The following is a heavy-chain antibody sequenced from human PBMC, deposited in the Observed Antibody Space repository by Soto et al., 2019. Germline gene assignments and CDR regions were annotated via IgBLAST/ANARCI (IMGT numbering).Heavy chain of an antibody. Sequence: QVQLVESGGGVVQPGRSLRLSCAASGFTFSSYGMHWVRQAPGKGLEWVAVISYDGSNKYYADSVKGRFTISRDNSKNTLYLKMNSLRAEDTAVYYCAKTVVFGVVIEAPWFDPWGQGTLVTVSS. CDR2: ISYDGSNK. D-gene: IGHD3-3*01. J-gene: IGHJ5*02. CDR3: AKTVVFGVVIEAPWFDP. V-gene: IGHV3-30*18. CDR1: GFTFSSYG.